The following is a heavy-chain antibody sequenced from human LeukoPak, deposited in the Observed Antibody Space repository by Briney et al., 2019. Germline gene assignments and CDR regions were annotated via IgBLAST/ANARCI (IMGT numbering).Heavy chain of an antibody. Sequence: GGSLRLSCAASGFTVSSNYMSWVRQAPGKGLEWVSVIYSGGSTYYADSVKGRFTISRDNSKSTLYLQMNSLRAEDTAVYYCATAVTSGIAVAVYYYYMDVWGKGTTVTVSS. D-gene: IGHD6-19*01. CDR1: GFTVSSNY. CDR2: IYSGGST. CDR3: ATAVTSGIAVAVYYYYMDV. J-gene: IGHJ6*03. V-gene: IGHV3-66*02.